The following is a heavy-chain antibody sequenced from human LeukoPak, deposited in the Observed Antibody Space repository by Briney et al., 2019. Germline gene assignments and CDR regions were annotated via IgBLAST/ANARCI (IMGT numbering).Heavy chain of an antibody. CDR2: ISADGGST. V-gene: IGHV3-43*02. CDR3: AKESGKFDY. Sequence: PGGSLGLSCVASGLNFDDSAMHWVRQAPGKGLEWVSLISADGGSTFSADSVKGRFSISRDNSKNSLYLQMNSLRSEDTAMYYCAKESGKFDYWGQGTLVAVSS. CDR1: GLNFDDSA. J-gene: IGHJ4*02.